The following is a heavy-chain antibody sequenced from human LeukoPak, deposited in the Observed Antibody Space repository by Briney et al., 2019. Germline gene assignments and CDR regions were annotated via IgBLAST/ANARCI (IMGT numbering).Heavy chain of an antibody. Sequence: PGGSLRLSCAASGFTFRSYAMSWVRQAPGKGLEWVSAISGSGGSTYYTDSVKGRFTISRDNSNNTIYQQMNSLRAEDTAVYYCAKARRSACSTTSCYPFDYWGQGTLVTVSS. D-gene: IGHD2-2*01. V-gene: IGHV3-23*01. CDR1: GFTFRSYA. J-gene: IGHJ4*02. CDR2: ISGSGGST. CDR3: AKARRSACSTTSCYPFDY.